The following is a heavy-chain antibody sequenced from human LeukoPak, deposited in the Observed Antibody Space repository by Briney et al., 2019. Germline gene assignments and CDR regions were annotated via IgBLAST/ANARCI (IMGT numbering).Heavy chain of an antibody. CDR3: ARVSAITGATDALDF. D-gene: IGHD1-20*01. Sequence: PGGSLRLSCAASGFTFSDHFMDWVRQAPGKGLEWVGRIRNKPNSYTTEYAASVKGRFTISRDDSKNALYLQMNSLEAEDTGVYYCARVSAITGATDALDFWGQGAMVTVSS. CDR1: GFTFSDHF. CDR2: IRNKPNSYTT. J-gene: IGHJ3*01. V-gene: IGHV3-72*01.